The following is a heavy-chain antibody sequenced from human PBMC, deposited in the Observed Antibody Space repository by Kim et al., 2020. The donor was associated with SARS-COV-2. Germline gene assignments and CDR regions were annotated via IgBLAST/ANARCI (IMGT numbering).Heavy chain of an antibody. D-gene: IGHD3-22*01. J-gene: IGHJ3*02. V-gene: IGHV1-46*01. CDR3: ARDHYYDSSGYYGGRLGAFVI. Sequence: ASVKVSCKASGYTFTSYYMHWVRQAPGQGLEWMGIINPSGGSTSYAQKFQGRVTMTSDTSTSTVYMELSSLRSEDTAVYYCARDHYYDSSGYYGGRLGAFVISGEGTMVTVSS. CDR1: GYTFTSYY. CDR2: INPSGGST.